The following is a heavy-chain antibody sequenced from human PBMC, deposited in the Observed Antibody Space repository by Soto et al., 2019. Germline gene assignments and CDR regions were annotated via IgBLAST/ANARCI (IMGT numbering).Heavy chain of an antibody. J-gene: IGHJ3*02. CDR2: ISAYNGNT. CDR1: GYTFTSYG. CDR3: ASSVVTAIPDAFDI. D-gene: IGHD2-21*02. V-gene: IGHV1-18*01. Sequence: GASVKVSCKASGYTFTSYGISWVRQAPGQGLEWMGWISAYNGNTNYAQKLQGRVTMTTDTSTSTAYMELRSLRSDDTAVYYCASSVVTAIPDAFDIWGQGTMVTVSS.